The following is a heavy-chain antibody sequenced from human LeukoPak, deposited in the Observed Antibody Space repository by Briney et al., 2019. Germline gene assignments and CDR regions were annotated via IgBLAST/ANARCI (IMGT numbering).Heavy chain of an antibody. D-gene: IGHD2-2*01. V-gene: IGHV3-23*01. CDR1: GFTFSSYA. J-gene: IGHJ5*02. CDR2: ISGSGGST. CDR3: AKDLAQSQLMNWFDP. Sequence: GGFLRLSCAASGFTFSSYAMSWVRQAPGKGLEWVSAISGSGGSTYYADSVKGRFTISRDNSKNTLYLQMNSLRAEDTAVYYCAKDLAQSQLMNWFDPWGQGTLVTVSS.